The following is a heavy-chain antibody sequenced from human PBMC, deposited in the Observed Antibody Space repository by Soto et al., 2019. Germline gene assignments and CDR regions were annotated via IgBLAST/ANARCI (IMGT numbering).Heavy chain of an antibody. CDR2: ISYDGSNK. D-gene: IGHD3-10*01. Sequence: ESGGGVVQPGRSLRLSCAASGFTFSSYGMHWVRQAPGKGLEWVAVISYDGSNKYYADSVKGRFTISRDNSKNTLYLQMNSLRAEDTAVYYCAKDKGSGSYATYFDYWGQGTLVTVSS. J-gene: IGHJ4*02. V-gene: IGHV3-30*18. CDR1: GFTFSSYG. CDR3: AKDKGSGSYATYFDY.